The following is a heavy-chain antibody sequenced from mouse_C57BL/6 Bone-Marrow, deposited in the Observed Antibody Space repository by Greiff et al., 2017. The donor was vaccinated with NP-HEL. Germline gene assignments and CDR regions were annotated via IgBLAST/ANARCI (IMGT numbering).Heavy chain of an antibody. CDR2: IDPSDSYT. CDR1: GYTFTSYW. CDR3: ARHGSSPFAY. V-gene: IGHV1-50*01. Sequence: VQLQQPGAELVKPGASVKLSCKASGYTFTSYWMQWVKQRPGQGLEWIGEIDPSDSYTNSNQKFKGKTTLTVDTSSSTAYMQLSSLTSEDSAVYYCARHGSSPFAYWGQGTLVTVSA. J-gene: IGHJ3*01. D-gene: IGHD1-1*01.